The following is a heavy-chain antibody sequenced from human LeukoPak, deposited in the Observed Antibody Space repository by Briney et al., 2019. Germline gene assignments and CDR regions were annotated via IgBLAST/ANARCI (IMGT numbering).Heavy chain of an antibody. CDR3: ARDSSNYPADAFDI. CDR1: GFTFRGYW. CDR2: LKEDGSAE. V-gene: IGHV3-7*01. D-gene: IGHD5-24*01. Sequence: GGSLRLSCAASGFTFRGYWMSWVRQAPGKGLEWVANLKEDGSAEYYVDSVKGRFTISRDNSKNTLYLQMNSLRAEDTAVYYCARDSSNYPADAFDIWGQGTMVTVSS. J-gene: IGHJ3*02.